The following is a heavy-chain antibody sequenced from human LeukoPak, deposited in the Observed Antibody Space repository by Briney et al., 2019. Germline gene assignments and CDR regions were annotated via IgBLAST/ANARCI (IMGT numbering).Heavy chain of an antibody. D-gene: IGHD6-13*01. V-gene: IGHV4-34*01. J-gene: IGHJ4*02. Sequence: SETLSLTCAVYGGSFSGYYWSWIRQPPGKGLEWIGEINHSGSTDYNPSLKSRVTISVDTSKNQFSLKLSSVTAADTAVYYCARDPIGSRWPYYFDYWGQGTLVTVSS. CDR2: INHSGST. CDR3: ARDPIGSRWPYYFDY. CDR1: GGSFSGYY.